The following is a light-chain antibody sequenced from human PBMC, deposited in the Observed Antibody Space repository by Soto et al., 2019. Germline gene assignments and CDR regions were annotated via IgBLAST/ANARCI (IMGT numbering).Light chain of an antibody. CDR2: EVT. CDR1: SSDDGGYDY. Sequence: SALTPPAAVSGTPGQSSTISRTGTSSDDGGYDYVSWYQPHPGTAPRTFIVEVTNRPTGVSNRFSGSKSGNTASLTISGLQAEDEDDDYSTSYTSSSTQVFGTGTKVTVL. J-gene: IGLJ1*01. CDR3: TSYTSSSTQV. V-gene: IGLV2-14*01.